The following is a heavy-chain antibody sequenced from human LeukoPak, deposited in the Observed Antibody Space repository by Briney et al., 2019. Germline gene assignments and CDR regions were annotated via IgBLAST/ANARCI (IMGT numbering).Heavy chain of an antibody. CDR1: GFTFSSYW. CDR3: ARGAPNLYDSSEGFDY. J-gene: IGHJ4*02. V-gene: IGHV3-7*01. CDR2: IKQDGSEK. D-gene: IGHD6-25*01. Sequence: PGGSLRLSCAASGFTFSSYWMSWVRQAPGKGLEWVANIKQDGSEKYYVDSVKGRFTISRDNAKNSLYLQMNSLRAEDTAVYYCARGAPNLYDSSEGFDYWGQGNLVTVSS.